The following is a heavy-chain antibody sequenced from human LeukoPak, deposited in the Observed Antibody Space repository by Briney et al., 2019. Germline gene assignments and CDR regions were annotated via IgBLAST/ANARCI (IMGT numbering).Heavy chain of an antibody. CDR3: ARGPMPGEYYFDY. CDR2: INSGGSSP. J-gene: IGHJ4*02. V-gene: IGHV3-74*01. D-gene: IGHD3-16*01. Sequence: GGSLRLSCAASGFTFSSNWMHWVRQAPGKGLVWVSRINSGGSSPTYADSVKGRFTISRDNAKNTLSLQMNSLRAEDTAVYYCARGPMPGEYYFDYWGQGTLVTVSS. CDR1: GFTFSSNW.